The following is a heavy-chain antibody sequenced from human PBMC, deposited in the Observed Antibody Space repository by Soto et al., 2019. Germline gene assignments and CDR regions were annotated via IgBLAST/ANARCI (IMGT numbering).Heavy chain of an antibody. CDR1: GYTFTTYN. V-gene: IGHV1-46*01. CDR2: INPSGGST. D-gene: IGHD2-15*01. CDR3: ARDHCSGGRCQFYF. J-gene: IGHJ4*02. Sequence: QVQLVQSGAEVRKPGASVKVSCKASGYTFTTYNMHWVRQAPGQGLEWMGIINPSGGSTSYAQKFLGRVTMTRDTSTSTFYMDLSSLRSEDTAVFYCARDHCSGGRCQFYFWGQGTLVTVSS.